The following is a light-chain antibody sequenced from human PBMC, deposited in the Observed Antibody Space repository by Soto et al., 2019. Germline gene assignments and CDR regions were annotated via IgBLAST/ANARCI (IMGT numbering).Light chain of an antibody. CDR1: SSDVGSQNL. CDR3: ISYTGSSTSYV. V-gene: IGLV2-14*02. Sequence: QSVLTQPASVSGSPGQSITISCTGTSSDVGSQNLVSWYQQHPGKAPKLMIYEGTNRPSGVSSRFSGSKSGNTASLTISGLQAEDEADYYCISYTGSSTSYVFGSGTKLTVL. J-gene: IGLJ1*01. CDR2: EGT.